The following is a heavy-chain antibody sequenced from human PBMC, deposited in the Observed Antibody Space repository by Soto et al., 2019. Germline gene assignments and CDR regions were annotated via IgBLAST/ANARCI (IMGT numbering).Heavy chain of an antibody. CDR1: GLTFRSYW. CDR3: XXXXXXXXXDS. Sequence: EVQLVESGGGLVQPGESLRLSCAASGLTFRSYWMHWVRQAPGKGLVWVSRINTDGSVAMYVDSVKGRFTISRDNAKNTLYLHMNSLRAEXTXXXXXXXXXXXXXXDSWGQGTLVTVSS. J-gene: IGHJ4*02. CDR2: INTDGSVA. V-gene: IGHV3-74*03.